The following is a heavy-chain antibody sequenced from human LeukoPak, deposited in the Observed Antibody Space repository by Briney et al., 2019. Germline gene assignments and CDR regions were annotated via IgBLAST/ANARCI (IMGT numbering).Heavy chain of an antibody. Sequence: SETLSLTCTLSGGPISRGGYDCSWIRQHPGKGLEWIGYIYYSGSTYYNPSLKSRVTISVDTSKNQFSLKLSSVTAADTAVYYCASLLYYYDSSGYYFYFDYWGQGTLVTVSS. J-gene: IGHJ4*02. D-gene: IGHD3-22*01. V-gene: IGHV4-31*03. CDR1: GGPISRGGYD. CDR3: ASLLYYYDSSGYYFYFDY. CDR2: IYYSGST.